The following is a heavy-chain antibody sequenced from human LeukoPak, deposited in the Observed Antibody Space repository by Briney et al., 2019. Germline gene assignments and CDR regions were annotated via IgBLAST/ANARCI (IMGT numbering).Heavy chain of an antibody. Sequence: ASVKVSCKASGYTFTGYYMHWVRQAPGQGLEWMGWINPNRGGTNYAQKFQGRVTMTRDTSISTAYMELSRLRSDDTAVYYCARVADWGSGSYYRLYYAFDIWGQGTMVTVSS. J-gene: IGHJ3*02. D-gene: IGHD1-26*01. CDR3: ARVADWGSGSYYRLYYAFDI. CDR2: INPNRGGT. CDR1: GYTFTGYY. V-gene: IGHV1-2*02.